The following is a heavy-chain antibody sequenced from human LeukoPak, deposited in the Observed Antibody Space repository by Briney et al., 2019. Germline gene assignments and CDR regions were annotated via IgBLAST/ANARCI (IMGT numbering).Heavy chain of an antibody. CDR1: GFTFSYHW. V-gene: IGHV3-7*01. CDR3: ARDQNYYDSSGYCC. CDR2: IKNDGTVK. D-gene: IGHD3-22*01. Sequence: GGSLRLSCAASGFTFSYHWMTWVRQAPGKGLEWVANIKNDGTVKNYVDSVKGRFTISRDNAKNSLYLQMNSLRAEDTGVYYCARDQNYYDSSGYCCWGQGTLVTVSS. J-gene: IGHJ4*02.